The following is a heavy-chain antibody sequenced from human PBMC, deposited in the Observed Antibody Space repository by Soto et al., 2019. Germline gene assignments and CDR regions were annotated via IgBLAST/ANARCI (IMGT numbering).Heavy chain of an antibody. CDR3: AKDHESSGWGDASDI. D-gene: IGHD6-19*01. CDR2: ISGSGGST. Sequence: GGSLRVSCAASGLTFSSYAMSWVRQAPGKGLEWVSAISGSGGSTYYADSVKGRFTISRDNSKNTLYLQMNSLRAEDTAVYYCAKDHESSGWGDASDIWGQGTMVTVSS. J-gene: IGHJ3*02. V-gene: IGHV3-23*01. CDR1: GLTFSSYA.